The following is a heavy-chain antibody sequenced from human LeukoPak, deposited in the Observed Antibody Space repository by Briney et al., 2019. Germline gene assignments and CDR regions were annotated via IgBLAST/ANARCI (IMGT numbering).Heavy chain of an antibody. CDR1: GGTFSSYA. J-gene: IGHJ5*02. V-gene: IGHV1-69*04. D-gene: IGHD3-22*01. Sequence: SVKVSCKASGGTFSSYAISWVRQAPGQGLGWMGRIIPIFGIANYAQKFQGRVTITADKSTSTAYMELSSLRSEDTAVYYCASLGLAYYDSSGYLNWFDPWGQGTLVTVSS. CDR2: IIPIFGIA. CDR3: ASLGLAYYDSSGYLNWFDP.